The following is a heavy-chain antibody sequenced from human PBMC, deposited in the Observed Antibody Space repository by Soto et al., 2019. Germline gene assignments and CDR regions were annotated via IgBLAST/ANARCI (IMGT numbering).Heavy chain of an antibody. CDR3: ARIRLPDYYDSSGYPWYFDY. D-gene: IGHD3-22*01. CDR1: GFTFSSYG. CDR2: ISYDGSNK. Sequence: PGGSLRLSCAASGFTFSSYGMHWVRQAPGKGLEWVAVISYDGSNKYYADSVKGRFTISKDTSKNQVVLTMTNMDPVDTATYYCARIRLPDYYDSSGYPWYFDYWGQGTLVTVSS. V-gene: IGHV3-30*03. J-gene: IGHJ4*02.